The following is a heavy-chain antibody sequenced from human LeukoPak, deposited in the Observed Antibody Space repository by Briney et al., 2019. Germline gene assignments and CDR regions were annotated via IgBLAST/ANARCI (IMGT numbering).Heavy chain of an antibody. CDR3: AKDDDWLRFEH. CDR1: GFTFSRDW. Sequence: PGGSLRLSCAASGFTFSRDWMSWVRQAPGKGLEWVANIKHGGSEELYVDSVKGRFTISRDDAKNLLFLQMNSLIAEDTAIYYCAKDDDWLRFEHWGRGTPVSVSS. J-gene: IGHJ4*02. D-gene: IGHD5-12*01. V-gene: IGHV3-7*03. CDR2: IKHGGSEE.